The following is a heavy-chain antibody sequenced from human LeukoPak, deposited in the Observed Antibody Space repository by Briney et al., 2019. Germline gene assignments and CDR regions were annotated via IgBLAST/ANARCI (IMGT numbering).Heavy chain of an antibody. V-gene: IGHV3-30*02. J-gene: IGHJ4*02. Sequence: GGSLRLSCAASGFTFSSYGMHWVRQAPGKGLEWVAFIRYDGSNKYYADSVKGRFTISRDNSKNTLYLQMNSLRAEDTAVYYCAKGGRMVRGAPFDYWGQGTLVTVSS. CDR3: AKGGRMVRGAPFDY. CDR1: GFTFSSYG. D-gene: IGHD3-10*01. CDR2: IRYDGSNK.